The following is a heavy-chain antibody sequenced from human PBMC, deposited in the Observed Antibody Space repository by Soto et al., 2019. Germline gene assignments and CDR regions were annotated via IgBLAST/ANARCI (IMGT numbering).Heavy chain of an antibody. CDR3: ARGLSWSPYFDL. CDR2: LYDSGNT. J-gene: IGHJ4*02. Sequence: QVKLQESGPGLVKPSETLSLTCTVSGASITTKSCNWVRQSPVKGLEWIGYLYDSGNTNYNPSLKSRVTISIDTSKNQISLNLNSVTAADTAIYYCARGLSWSPYFDLWGQGTRVTVSS. V-gene: IGHV4-59*01. D-gene: IGHD6-13*01. CDR1: GASITTKS.